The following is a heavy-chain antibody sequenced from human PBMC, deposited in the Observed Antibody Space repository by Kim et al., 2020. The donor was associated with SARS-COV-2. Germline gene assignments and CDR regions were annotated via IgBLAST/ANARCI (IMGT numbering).Heavy chain of an antibody. Sequence: GGSLRRSCAASGFTFSSYSMNWVRQAPGKGLEWVSSISSSSSYIYYADSVKGRFTISRDNAKNSLYLQMNSLRAEDTAVYYCARGPLVATIFWDRVQASYYFDYWGQGTLVTVSS. CDR2: ISSSSSYI. D-gene: IGHD5-12*01. V-gene: IGHV3-21*01. J-gene: IGHJ4*02. CDR3: ARGPLVATIFWDRVQASYYFDY. CDR1: GFTFSSYS.